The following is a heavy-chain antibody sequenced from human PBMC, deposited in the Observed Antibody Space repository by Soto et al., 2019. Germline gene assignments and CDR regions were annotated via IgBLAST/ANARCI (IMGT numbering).Heavy chain of an antibody. D-gene: IGHD3-9*01. V-gene: IGHV4-34*01. CDR2: INHSGST. Sequence: PSETLSLTCAVYGGSFSGYYWSWIRQPPGKGLEWIGEINHSGSTNYNPSLKSRVTISVDTSKNQFSLKLSSVTAADTAVYYCARGEEGLLRYFDWYLLRATNWFDPWGQGTLVTVSS. J-gene: IGHJ5*02. CDR3: ARGEEGLLRYFDWYLLRATNWFDP. CDR1: GGSFSGYY.